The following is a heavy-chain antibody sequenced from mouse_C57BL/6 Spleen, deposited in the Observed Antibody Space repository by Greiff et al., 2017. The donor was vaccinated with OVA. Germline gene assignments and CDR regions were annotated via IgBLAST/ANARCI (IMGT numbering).Heavy chain of an antibody. CDR3: TLGNSYYFDY. J-gene: IGHJ2*01. D-gene: IGHD2-1*01. V-gene: IGHV14-4*01. CDR2: IDPENGDT. CDR1: GFNIKDDY. Sequence: DVQLQESGAELVRPGASVKLSCTASGFNIKDDYMHWVKQRPEQGLEWIGWIDPENGDTEYASKFQGKATITADTSSNTAYLQLSSLTSEDTAVYYCTLGNSYYFDYWGQGTTLTVSS.